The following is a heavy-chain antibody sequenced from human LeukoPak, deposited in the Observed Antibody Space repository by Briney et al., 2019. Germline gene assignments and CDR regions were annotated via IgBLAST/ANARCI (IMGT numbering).Heavy chain of an antibody. CDR1: GFIFSTYG. J-gene: IGHJ5*02. Sequence: GGSLRLSCAASGFIFSTYGMHWVRQAPGKGLEWVGRIKSKTDGGTTDYAAPVKGRFTISRDDSKNTLYLQMNSLKTEDTAVYYCTTEYCSGGSCYSSINWFDPWGQGTLVTVSS. V-gene: IGHV3-15*01. D-gene: IGHD2-15*01. CDR2: IKSKTDGGTT. CDR3: TTEYCSGGSCYSSINWFDP.